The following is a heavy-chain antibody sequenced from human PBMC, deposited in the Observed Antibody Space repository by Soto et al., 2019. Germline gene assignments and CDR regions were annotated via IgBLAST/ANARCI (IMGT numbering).Heavy chain of an antibody. V-gene: IGHV1-18*01. CDR3: VRDSQYSTSWQRFDS. CDR1: GYTFTNYA. J-gene: IGHJ4*02. CDR2: VNTYNGNP. D-gene: IGHD6-13*01. Sequence: QVPLVQSGGELKKPGASVKVSCKASGYTFTNYAISWVRQAPGRGLEWMGWVNTYNGNPNYAQIFQGRVTMTTDTSTGTAYMELRSLKSDDSAIYYCVRDSQYSTSWQRFDSWGQGTLVTVSS.